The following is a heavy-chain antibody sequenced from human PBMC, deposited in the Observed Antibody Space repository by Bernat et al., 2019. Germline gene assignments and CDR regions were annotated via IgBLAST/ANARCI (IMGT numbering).Heavy chain of an antibody. J-gene: IGHJ6*02. CDR2: ISYDGSNK. Sequence: QVQLVESGGGVVQPGRSLRLSCAASGFTFSSYGMHWVRQAPGKGLEWVAVISYDGSNKYYADSVKGRFTISRDHSKNTLYLQMNSLRAEDTAVYYCAKDQLRITMIVVNYYYYSGMDVWRHGTSVTVSS. D-gene: IGHD3-22*01. CDR3: AKDQLRITMIVVNYYYYSGMDV. V-gene: IGHV3-30*18. CDR1: GFTFSSYG.